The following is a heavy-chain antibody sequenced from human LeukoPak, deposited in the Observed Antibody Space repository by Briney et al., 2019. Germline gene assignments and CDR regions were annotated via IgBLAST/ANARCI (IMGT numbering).Heavy chain of an antibody. CDR1: GGSISSGSYY. CDR3: AREEDIVVVPAALYYYYMDV. Sequence: PSQTLSLTCTVSGGSISSGSYYWSWIRQPAGKGLEWIGRIYTSGSTNYNPSLKSRVTIPVDTSKNQFSLKLSSVTAADTAVYYCAREEDIVVVPAALYYYYMDVWGKGTTVTVSS. V-gene: IGHV4-61*02. D-gene: IGHD2-2*01. J-gene: IGHJ6*03. CDR2: IYTSGST.